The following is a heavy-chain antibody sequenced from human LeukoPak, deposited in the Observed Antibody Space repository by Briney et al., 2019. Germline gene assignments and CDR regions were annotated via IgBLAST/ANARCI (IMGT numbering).Heavy chain of an antibody. CDR1: GYTFTSYG. Sequence: GASVKVSCKASGYTFTSYGIIWVRQAPGQGLEWMGWISAYNGNTNYAQKLQGRVTMTTDTSTSTAYMELRSLRSDDTAVYYCARVLGGVITTDYYFDYWGQGTLVTVSS. CDR3: ARVLGGVITTDYYFDY. D-gene: IGHD3-10*01. CDR2: ISAYNGNT. J-gene: IGHJ4*02. V-gene: IGHV1-18*01.